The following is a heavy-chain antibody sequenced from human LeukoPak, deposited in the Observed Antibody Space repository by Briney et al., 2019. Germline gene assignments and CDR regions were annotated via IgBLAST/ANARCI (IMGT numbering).Heavy chain of an antibody. V-gene: IGHV1-2*02. J-gene: IGHJ4*02. CDR1: GYTFTGYY. D-gene: IGHD3-16*01. CDR3: ARERVAPSHDIYDYVWGSFGY. Sequence: GASVKVSCKASGYTFTGYYMHWVRQAPGQGLEWMGWINPNSGGTNYAQKFQGGVTMTRDTSISTAYMELSRLRSDDTAVYYCARERVAPSHDIYDYVWGSFGYWGQGTLVTVSS. CDR2: INPNSGGT.